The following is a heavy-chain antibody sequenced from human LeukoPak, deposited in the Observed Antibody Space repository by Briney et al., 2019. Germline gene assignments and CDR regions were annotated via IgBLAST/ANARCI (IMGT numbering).Heavy chain of an antibody. V-gene: IGHV3-21*01. CDR1: GFTFSSYS. CDR2: ISSSSSYI. CDR3: ARGTMFPYYSDY. D-gene: IGHD3-10*02. Sequence: GGSLRLSCAASGFTFSSYSMNWVRQAPGKGLEGVSFISSSSSYIYYADSVKGRFTISRDNAKNSLYLQMNSLRAEDTAVYYCARGTMFPYYSDYWGQGTLVTVSS. J-gene: IGHJ4*02.